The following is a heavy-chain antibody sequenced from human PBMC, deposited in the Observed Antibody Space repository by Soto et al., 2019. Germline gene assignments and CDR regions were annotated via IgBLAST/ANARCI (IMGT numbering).Heavy chain of an antibody. CDR1: GGSFSGYY. J-gene: IGHJ4*02. CDR3: ASYVWGSYRSFEY. D-gene: IGHD3-16*02. Sequence: PSETLSLTCAVYGGSFSGYYWSWIRQPPGKGLEWIGEINHSGSTNYNPSLKSRVTISVDTSKNQFSLKLSSVTAADTAVYYCASYVWGSYRSFEYWGQGTLVTVSS. V-gene: IGHV4-34*01. CDR2: INHSGST.